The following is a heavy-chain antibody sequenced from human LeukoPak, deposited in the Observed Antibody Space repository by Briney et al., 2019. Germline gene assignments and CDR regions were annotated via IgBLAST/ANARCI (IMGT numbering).Heavy chain of an antibody. Sequence: PGGSLRLSCAASGFTFSDYYMSWIRQAPGKGLEWVSYISSSGSTIYYADSVKGRFTISRDNSKNTLYLQMNSLRAEDTAVYYCARVGQLWLWEGYYFDYWGQGTLVTVSS. CDR1: GFTFSDYY. D-gene: IGHD5-18*01. V-gene: IGHV3-11*01. CDR2: ISSSGSTI. CDR3: ARVGQLWLWEGYYFDY. J-gene: IGHJ4*02.